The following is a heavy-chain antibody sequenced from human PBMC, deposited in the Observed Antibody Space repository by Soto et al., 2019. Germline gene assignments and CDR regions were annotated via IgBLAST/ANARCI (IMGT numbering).Heavy chain of an antibody. V-gene: IGHV4-31*03. CDR2: IYYSGST. Sequence: QVQLQESGPGLVKPSQTLSLTCTVSGGSISSGGYYWSWIRQHPGKGLEWIRYIYYSGSTYYNPSLKSRVTISVDTSKNQFSLKLSSVTAADTAVYYCARVSLGVGAGYWYFDLWGRGTLVTVSS. J-gene: IGHJ2*01. CDR1: GGSISSGGYY. D-gene: IGHD1-26*01. CDR3: ARVSLGVGAGYWYFDL.